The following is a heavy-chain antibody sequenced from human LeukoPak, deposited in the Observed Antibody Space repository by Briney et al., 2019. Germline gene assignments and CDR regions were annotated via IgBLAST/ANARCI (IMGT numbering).Heavy chain of an antibody. D-gene: IGHD2-2*02. Sequence: SETLSLTCTVSGGSISSYYWSWIRQPPGKGLEWIGYIYYSGSTNYNPSLKSRVTISVDTSKNQFSLKLSSVTAADTAVYYCARGPIVVVPAAINWFDPWGQGTLVTVSS. CDR2: IYYSGST. V-gene: IGHV4-59*01. CDR3: ARGPIVVVPAAINWFDP. CDR1: GGSISSYY. J-gene: IGHJ5*02.